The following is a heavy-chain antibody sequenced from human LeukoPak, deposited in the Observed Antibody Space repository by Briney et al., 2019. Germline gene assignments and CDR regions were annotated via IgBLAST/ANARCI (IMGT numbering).Heavy chain of an antibody. J-gene: IGHJ3*02. CDR3: AKDVESYSAFDI. Sequence: GGSLRLSCAASGFTFSSYAMSCVRQAPGKGLELVSAISGSGGSTYYADSVKGRFTISRDNSKNTLYLQMNSLRAEDTAVYYCAKDVESYSAFDIWGQGTMVTVSS. CDR1: GFTFSSYA. D-gene: IGHD1-26*01. CDR2: ISGSGGST. V-gene: IGHV3-23*01.